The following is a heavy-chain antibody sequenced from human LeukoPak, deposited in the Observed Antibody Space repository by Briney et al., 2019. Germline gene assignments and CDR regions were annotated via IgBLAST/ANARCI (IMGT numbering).Heavy chain of an antibody. CDR3: ARALFYGEDSAFDI. Sequence: ASVKVSCKASGYTFTSYDINWVRQATGQGLEWMGWMNPNSGNTGYAQKFQGRVTITRNTSVSTAYMELSSLRSEDTAVYYCARALFYGEDSAFDIWGQGTMVTVSS. D-gene: IGHD4-17*01. J-gene: IGHJ3*02. CDR1: GYTFTSYD. CDR2: MNPNSGNT. V-gene: IGHV1-8*03.